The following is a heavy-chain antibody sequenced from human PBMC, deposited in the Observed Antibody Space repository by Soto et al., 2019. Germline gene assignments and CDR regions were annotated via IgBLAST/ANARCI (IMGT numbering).Heavy chain of an antibody. D-gene: IGHD3-3*01. CDR2: IYYSGST. J-gene: IGHJ6*03. CDR3: ARPVLRYNYYMDV. Sequence: SETLSLTCTVSGGSISSSSYYWGWIRQPPGKGLEWIGSIYYSGSTYYNPSLKSRVTISVDTSKNQFSLKLSSVTAADTAMYYCARPVLRYNYYMDVWGKGTTVTVSS. CDR1: GGSISSSSYY. V-gene: IGHV4-39*01.